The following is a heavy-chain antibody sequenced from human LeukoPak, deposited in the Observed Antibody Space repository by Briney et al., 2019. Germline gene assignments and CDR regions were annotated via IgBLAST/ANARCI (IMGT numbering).Heavy chain of an antibody. V-gene: IGHV3-33*01. CDR3: ARDVKGGDFYYFDY. CDR1: GFTFNNYG. CDR2: IWYDGSNK. D-gene: IGHD2-21*02. Sequence: GGSLRPSCEASGFTFNNYGMHWVRQAPGKGLEWVAVIWYDGSNKYYGDSVKGRFTISRDNSKNTLYLQMNSLRAEDTAVYYCARDVKGGDFYYFDYWGQGTLVTVSS. J-gene: IGHJ4*02.